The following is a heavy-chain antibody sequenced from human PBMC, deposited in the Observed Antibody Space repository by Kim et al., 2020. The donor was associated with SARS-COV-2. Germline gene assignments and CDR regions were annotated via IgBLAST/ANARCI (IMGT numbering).Heavy chain of an antibody. D-gene: IGHD6-13*01. CDR1: GFTFSSYG. Sequence: GGSLRLSCAASGFTFSSYGMHWVRQAPGKGLEWVAVISNDGSNKYYADSVKGRFTISRDNSKNTLYLQMNSLRAEDTAVYYCARVKYSSSWYGKFDYWGQGTLVTVSS. CDR2: ISNDGSNK. CDR3: ARVKYSSSWYGKFDY. V-gene: IGHV3-33*05. J-gene: IGHJ4*02.